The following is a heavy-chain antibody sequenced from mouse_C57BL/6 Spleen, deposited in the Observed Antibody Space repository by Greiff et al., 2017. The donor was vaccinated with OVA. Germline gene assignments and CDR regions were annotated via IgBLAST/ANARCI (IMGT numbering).Heavy chain of an antibody. D-gene: IGHD6-1*01. CDR3: ARGGDDLYYFDY. J-gene: IGHJ2*01. CDR2: IYPGDGDT. CDR1: GYAFSSSW. V-gene: IGHV1-82*01. Sequence: VQGVESGPELVKPGASVKISCKASGYAFSSSWMNWVKQRPGKGLEWIGRIYPGDGDTNYNGKFKGKATLTADKSSSTAYMQLSSLTSEDSAVYFCARGGDDLYYFDYWGQGTTLTVSS.